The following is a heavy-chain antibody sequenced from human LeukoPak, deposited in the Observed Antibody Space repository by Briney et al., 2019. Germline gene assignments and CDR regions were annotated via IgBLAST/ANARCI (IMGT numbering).Heavy chain of an antibody. CDR3: ARRTYYCSSTSCYGMGAFDI. Sequence: PSGTLSLTCTVSGDSISTFTWWSWVRQPPGRGLEWIGEIYHIGTTNYNPSFKSRVTISVDKSKNHFSLNLTSVTAADTAIYYCARRTYYCSSTSCYGMGAFDIWGQGTMVTVSS. D-gene: IGHD2-2*01. J-gene: IGHJ3*02. CDR1: GDSISTFTW. CDR2: IYHIGTT. V-gene: IGHV4-4*02.